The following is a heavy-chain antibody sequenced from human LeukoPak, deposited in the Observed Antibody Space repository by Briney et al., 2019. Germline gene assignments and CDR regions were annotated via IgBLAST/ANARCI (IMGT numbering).Heavy chain of an antibody. CDR3: ARDPNAQRIVGASPRFDP. CDR2: INPSGGST. Sequence: ASMKVSCKASGYTFTSYYMHWVRQAPGQGLEYMGIINPSGGSTSYAQKFQGRVTMTRDTSTSTVYMELSSLRSEDTAVYYCARDPNAQRIVGASPRFDPWGQGTLVTVSS. CDR1: GYTFTSYY. D-gene: IGHD1-26*01. V-gene: IGHV1-46*01. J-gene: IGHJ5*02.